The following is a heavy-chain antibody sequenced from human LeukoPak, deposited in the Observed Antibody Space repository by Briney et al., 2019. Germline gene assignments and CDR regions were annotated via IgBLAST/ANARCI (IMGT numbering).Heavy chain of an antibody. J-gene: IGHJ4*02. V-gene: IGHV3-48*03. CDR3: AREDIILDYFDY. CDR1: GFTFSRAA. D-gene: IGHD2-21*01. Sequence: SGGSLRLSCAASGFTFSRAAMIWVRQAPGRGLEWVSYISGSGVTMYYADSVKGRFTISRDDAKNSLYLQMNSLRAEDTAVYYRAREDIILDYFDYWGQGTLVTVSS. CDR2: ISGSGVTM.